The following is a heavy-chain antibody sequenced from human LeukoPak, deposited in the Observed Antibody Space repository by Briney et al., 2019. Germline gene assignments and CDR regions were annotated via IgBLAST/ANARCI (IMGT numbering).Heavy chain of an antibody. J-gene: IGHJ4*02. Sequence: ASVKVSCKASGYTFISYGISWVRQAPGQGLEWMGWISTYNGNTHYAQKLQGRVTMTTDRSTSTAYMELRSLRSDDTAVYYCARGKGYYDSSGYYYLLPRKYYFDYWGQGTLVTVSS. CDR3: ARGKGYYDSSGYYYLLPRKYYFDY. CDR1: GYTFISYG. CDR2: ISTYNGNT. V-gene: IGHV1-18*01. D-gene: IGHD3-22*01.